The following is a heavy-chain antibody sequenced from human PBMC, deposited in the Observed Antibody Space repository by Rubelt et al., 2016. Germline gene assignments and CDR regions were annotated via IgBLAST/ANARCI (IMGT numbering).Heavy chain of an antibody. J-gene: IGHJ4*02. D-gene: IGHD6-19*01. Sequence: QVRLVQSGAEVKKPGASVKVSCKASGYTFTSYDINWVRQATGQGLEWMGWMNPNSGNTGYAQKFQGRVTMTRNTSISTCYMELRRLRSDDTAVYYCARDLYKGPRWLVAYWGQGTMVTVSS. CDR1: GYTFTSYD. V-gene: IGHV1-8*01. CDR2: MNPNSGNT. CDR3: ARDLYKGPRWLVAY.